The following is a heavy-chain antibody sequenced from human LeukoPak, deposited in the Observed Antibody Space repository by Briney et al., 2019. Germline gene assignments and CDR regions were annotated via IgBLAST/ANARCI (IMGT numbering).Heavy chain of an antibody. CDR2: IYYSGST. Sequence: SETLSLTCTVSGGSISSGGYYWSWIRQHPGKGLEWIGYIYYSGSTYYNPSLKSRVTISVDTSKNQFSLKLSSVTAADTAVYYCARHHDSSGYYHYFDYWGQGTPVTVSS. CDR3: ARHHDSSGYYHYFDY. V-gene: IGHV4-31*03. D-gene: IGHD3-22*01. CDR1: GGSISSGGYY. J-gene: IGHJ4*02.